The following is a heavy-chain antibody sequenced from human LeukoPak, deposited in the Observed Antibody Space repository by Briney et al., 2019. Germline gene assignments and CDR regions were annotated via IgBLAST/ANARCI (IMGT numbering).Heavy chain of an antibody. CDR2: INANNGNT. V-gene: IGHV1-18*04. D-gene: IGHD3-10*01. CDR1: GYTFTSYG. J-gene: IGHJ6*02. Sequence: GASVKVSCKASGYTFTSYGLSWVRQAPGQGLEWMGWINANNGNTNYAQKFRGRVIMTTDTSANTVYMELRSLRSEDTAVYYCAIKAGPLITMVRGVIITENYYGMDVWGQGTTVTVSS. CDR3: AIKAGPLITMVRGVIITENYYGMDV.